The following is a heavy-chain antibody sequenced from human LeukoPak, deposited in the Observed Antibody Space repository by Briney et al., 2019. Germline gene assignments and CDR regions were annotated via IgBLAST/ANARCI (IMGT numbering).Heavy chain of an antibody. D-gene: IGHD3-10*01. Sequence: PSETLSLTCTVSGGSISSYYWSWIRQPAGKGLEWIGRIYTSGSTNCNPSLKSRVTMSVDTSKNQFPLKLISVTAADTAVYYCAGYGSGSYQAVWGQGTLVTVSS. CDR1: GGSISSYY. J-gene: IGHJ4*02. CDR3: AGYGSGSYQAV. V-gene: IGHV4-4*07. CDR2: IYTSGST.